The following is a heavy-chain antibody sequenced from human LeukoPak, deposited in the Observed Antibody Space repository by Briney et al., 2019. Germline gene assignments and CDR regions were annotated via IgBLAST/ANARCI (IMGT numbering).Heavy chain of an antibody. CDR2: IKQDGSEK. CDR3: AREGLWSQGYFDY. Sequence: GGSLRLSCAASGFTFSSYWMSWVRQAPGKGLEWVANIKQDGSEKYYVDSVKGRFTISRDNDKNSLYLQMNSLRAEDTAVYYCAREGLWSQGYFDYWGQGTLVTVSS. V-gene: IGHV3-7*01. J-gene: IGHJ4*02. D-gene: IGHD5-18*01. CDR1: GFTFSSYW.